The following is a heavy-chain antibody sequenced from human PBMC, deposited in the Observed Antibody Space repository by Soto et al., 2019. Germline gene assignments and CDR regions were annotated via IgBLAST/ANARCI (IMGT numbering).Heavy chain of an antibody. D-gene: IGHD5-12*01. J-gene: IGHJ4*02. Sequence: QVQLQESGPGLVKPSGTLSLSCAVSGGSVSNNNWWSWVRQSPGNGLEWIGEIHHSGGTSYNPSLESRATLSVDKSNNELSLRLNYVTAADTAVYYCTKNSAYALDYWGLGILVPVSS. CDR3: TKNSAYALDY. CDR1: GGSVSNNNW. V-gene: IGHV4-4*02. CDR2: IHHSGGT.